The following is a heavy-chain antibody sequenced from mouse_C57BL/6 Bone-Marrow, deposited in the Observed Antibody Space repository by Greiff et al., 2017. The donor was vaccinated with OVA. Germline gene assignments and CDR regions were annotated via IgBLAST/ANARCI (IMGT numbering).Heavy chain of an antibody. CDR1: GYTFTTYP. CDR3: ARRGGSPYYFDY. D-gene: IGHD6-1*01. CDR2: FHPYNDDT. Sequence: QVTLKESGAELVKPGASVKMSCKASGYTFTTYPIEWMKQNHGKSLEWIGNFHPYNDDTKYNEKFKGKATLTVEKSSSTVYLELSRLTSDDSAVYYCARRGGSPYYFDYWGQGTTLPVSS. J-gene: IGHJ2*01. V-gene: IGHV1-47*01.